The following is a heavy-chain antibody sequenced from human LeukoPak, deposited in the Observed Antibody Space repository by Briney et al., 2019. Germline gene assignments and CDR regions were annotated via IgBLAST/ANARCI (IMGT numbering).Heavy chain of an antibody. D-gene: IGHD6-13*01. Sequence: GGSLRLSCAASGFTFSGYATHWVRQAPGKGLEWVAVIWHDGSKKYHSDSVKGQFTISRDNSKNTLYLQMNRLRAEDTGVYSCGSSHRNSWYGIDNWGQGTLVTVSS. V-gene: IGHV3-33*01. CDR1: GFTFSGYA. J-gene: IGHJ4*02. CDR2: IWHDGSKK. CDR3: GSSHRNSWYGIDN.